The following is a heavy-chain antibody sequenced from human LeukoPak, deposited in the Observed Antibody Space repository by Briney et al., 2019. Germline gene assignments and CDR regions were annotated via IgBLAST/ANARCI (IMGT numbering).Heavy chain of an antibody. CDR1: GVSFRGYY. D-gene: IGHD1-26*01. V-gene: IGHV4-34*01. J-gene: IGHJ4*02. CDR2: INHSGST. CDR3: ARGGSPVGATNDY. Sequence: SEALPLTCAVYGVSFRGYYLSGIHQPPGKGVEWIEQINHSGSTNYNPSLKSRVTISVDTSKNQFSLKLSSVTAADTAVYYCARGGSPVGATNDYWGQGTLVTVSS.